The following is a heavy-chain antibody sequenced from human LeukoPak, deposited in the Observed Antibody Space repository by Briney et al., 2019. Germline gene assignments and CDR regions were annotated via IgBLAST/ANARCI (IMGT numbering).Heavy chain of an antibody. CDR1: GFSFSSYA. D-gene: IGHD1-7*01. J-gene: IGHJ4*02. CDR2: INQNGDQK. V-gene: IGHV3-7*03. Sequence: GGSLRLSCAASGFSFSSYAISWVRQTPGKGLEWVASINQNGDQKYYIDSVKGRFTISRDNAKTSLYLQMNSLRAEDTAEYYCASRNYDRSPLPLDYWGQGTLVTVSS. CDR3: ASRNYDRSPLPLDY.